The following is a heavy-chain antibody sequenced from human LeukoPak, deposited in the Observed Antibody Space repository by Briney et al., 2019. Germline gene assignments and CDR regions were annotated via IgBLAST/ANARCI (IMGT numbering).Heavy chain of an antibody. CDR2: IYTSGST. J-gene: IGHJ5*02. Sequence: SESLSLTCTVSGGSISSYYWSWIRQPAGKGLEWIGRIYTSGSTNYNPSLKSRVTMSVDTPKNQFSLKLSSVTAADTAVYYCASQATYCSSTSCHNWFDPWGQGTLVTVSS. CDR3: ASQATYCSSTSCHNWFDP. CDR1: GGSISSYY. V-gene: IGHV4-4*07. D-gene: IGHD2-2*01.